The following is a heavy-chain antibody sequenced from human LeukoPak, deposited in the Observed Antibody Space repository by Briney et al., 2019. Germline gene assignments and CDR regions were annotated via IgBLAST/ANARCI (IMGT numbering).Heavy chain of an antibody. CDR3: AAECSSSCPMDYYYGMDV. J-gene: IGHJ6*02. Sequence: PGGSLRLSCAASGFTFSSYSMNWVRQAPGKGLEWVSYISSSSSTIYYADSVKGRFTISRDNAKNSLYLQMNSLRAEDTAVYYCAAECSSSCPMDYYYGMDVWGQGTTVTVSS. V-gene: IGHV3-48*04. CDR1: GFTFSSYS. CDR2: ISSSSSTI. D-gene: IGHD6-13*01.